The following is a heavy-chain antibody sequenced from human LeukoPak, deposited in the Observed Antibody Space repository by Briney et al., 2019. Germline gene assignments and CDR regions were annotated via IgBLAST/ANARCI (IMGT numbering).Heavy chain of an antibody. J-gene: IGHJ5*02. D-gene: IGHD2-2*01. CDR1: GYTFTSYD. V-gene: IGHV1-8*01. CDR2: MNPNSGNT. CDR3: AKTDCSSTRCYEGNWFDP. Sequence: ASVKVSCKASGYTFTSYDINWARQATGQGLEWMGWMNPNSGNTGYAQKFQGRVTMTRNTSISTAYMELSSLRSEDTAVYYCAKTDCSSTRCYEGNWFDPWGQGTLVTVSS.